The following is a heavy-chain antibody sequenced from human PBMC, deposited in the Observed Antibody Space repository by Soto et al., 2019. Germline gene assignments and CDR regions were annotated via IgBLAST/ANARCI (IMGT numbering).Heavy chain of an antibody. J-gene: IGHJ4*02. CDR1: GYTFTGYY. D-gene: IGHD4-17*01. CDR3: ARDLRGHGDYFDY. V-gene: IGHV1-2*04. CDR2: INPNSGGT. Sequence: EASVKVSCKASGYTFTGYYMHWVRQAPGQGLEWMGWINPNSGGTNYAQKFQGWVTMTKDTSINTAYMELNRLRSDDTAIYYCARDLRGHGDYFDYWGQGTLVTVSS.